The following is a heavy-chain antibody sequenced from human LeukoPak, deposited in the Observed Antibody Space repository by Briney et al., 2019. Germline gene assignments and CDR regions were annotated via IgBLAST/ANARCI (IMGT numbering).Heavy chain of an antibody. CDR3: ARADSRTSPEDY. Sequence: ASVKVSCKASGYTFTGYYMHWVRQAPGQGLEWMGWINPNSGGTNYAQKFQGRVTMTRDTSISTAYMELSRLRSDDTAAYYCARADSRTSPEDYWGQGTLVTVSS. D-gene: IGHD2-2*01. CDR2: INPNSGGT. V-gene: IGHV1-2*02. J-gene: IGHJ4*02. CDR1: GYTFTGYY.